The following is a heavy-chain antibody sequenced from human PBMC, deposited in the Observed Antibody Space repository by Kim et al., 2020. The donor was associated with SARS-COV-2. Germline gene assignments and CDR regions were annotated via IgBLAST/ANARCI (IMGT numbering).Heavy chain of an antibody. Sequence: GGSLRLSCAASGFTFSNAWMSWVRQAPGKGLEWVGRIKSNTDGGTSDYSAPVKGRFTISRDDSKNTLYLHMNSLKTEDTDVYYCTTALGGSSWYPPDY. CDR1: GFTFSNAW. D-gene: IGHD6-13*01. CDR3: TTALGGSSWYPPDY. CDR2: IKSNTDGGTS. V-gene: IGHV3-15*01. J-gene: IGHJ4*01.